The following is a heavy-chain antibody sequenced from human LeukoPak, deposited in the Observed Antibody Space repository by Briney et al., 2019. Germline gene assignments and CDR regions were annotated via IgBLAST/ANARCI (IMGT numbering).Heavy chain of an antibody. V-gene: IGHV3-9*01. D-gene: IGHD1-26*01. CDR3: ARVLSGYVDY. CDR1: GFTFDNYA. CDR2: ISWNTGGI. Sequence: GRSLRLSCAASGFTFDNYAMHWVRQAPGKGLEWVSGISWNTGGIGYADSVKGRFTISRDNAKNSLYLQMNSLRAEDTAVYYCARVLSGYVDYWGQGTLVAVSS. J-gene: IGHJ4*02.